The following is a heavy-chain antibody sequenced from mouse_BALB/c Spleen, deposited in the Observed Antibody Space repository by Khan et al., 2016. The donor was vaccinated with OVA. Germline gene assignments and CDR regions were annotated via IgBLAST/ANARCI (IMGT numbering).Heavy chain of an antibody. Sequence: EVELVESGGGLVKPGGSLKLSCAASGFIFSSFAMSWIRQTPEKRLEWVATISSGGTYTYYSDSVKGRFTISRDHAKNTLYLQMSSLRSEDTAMYYCVRQGARDVGFDYWGQGTTLTVSS. CDR2: ISSGGTYT. CDR3: VRQGARDVGFDY. J-gene: IGHJ2*01. CDR1: GFIFSSFA. V-gene: IGHV5-9-3*01. D-gene: IGHD3-1*01.